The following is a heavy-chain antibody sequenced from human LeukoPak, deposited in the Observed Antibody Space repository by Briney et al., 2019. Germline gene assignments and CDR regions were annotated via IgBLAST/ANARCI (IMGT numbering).Heavy chain of an antibody. CDR2: IYYSGST. V-gene: IGHV4-61*01. CDR3: ARVSPHPSITMVRGPYRGWFDP. CDR1: GYSISSGYY. D-gene: IGHD3-10*01. J-gene: IGHJ5*02. Sequence: SSETLSLTCTVSGYSISSGYYWGWIRQPPGKGLEWIGYIYYSGSTNYNPSLKSRVTISVDTSKNQFSLKLSSVTAADTAVYYCARVSPHPSITMVRGPYRGWFDPWGQGTLVTVSS.